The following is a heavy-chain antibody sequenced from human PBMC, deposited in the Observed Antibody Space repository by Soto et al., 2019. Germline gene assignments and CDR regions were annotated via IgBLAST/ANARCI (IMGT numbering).Heavy chain of an antibody. CDR3: ARGNIDSSGYYYSITRQYFQH. J-gene: IGHJ1*01. V-gene: IGHV1-46*01. D-gene: IGHD3-22*01. CDR2: INPSGGST. Sequence: ASVKVSCKASGYTFTSYYMHWVRQAPGQGLEWMGIINPSGGSTSYAQKFQGRVTMTRDTSTSTVYMELSSLRSEDTAVYYCARGNIDSSGYYYSITRQYFQHWGQGTLVTVPQ. CDR1: GYTFTSYY.